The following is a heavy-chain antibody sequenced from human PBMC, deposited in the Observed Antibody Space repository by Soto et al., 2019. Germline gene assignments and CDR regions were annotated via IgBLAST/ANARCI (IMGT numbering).Heavy chain of an antibody. D-gene: IGHD3-10*01. J-gene: IGHJ5*02. CDR3: ARGTLWFGELLPNWFDP. V-gene: IGHV4-34*01. Sequence: SETLSLTCAVYGGSFSGYYWSWIRQPPGKGLEWIGEINHSGSTNYNPSLKSRVTISVDTSKNQFSLKLSSVTAADTAVYYCARGTLWFGELLPNWFDPWGQGTLVTVSS. CDR2: INHSGST. CDR1: GGSFSGYY.